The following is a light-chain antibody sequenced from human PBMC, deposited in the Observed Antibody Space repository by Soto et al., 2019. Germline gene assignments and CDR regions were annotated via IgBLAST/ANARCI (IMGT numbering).Light chain of an antibody. Sequence: QSALTQPASVSGSPGQSITISCSGTSSDIGAYDHVAWFQQFPGKTPKLVIYSVSNRPSGVSYRFSGSKSGNTASLTISGLQADDEADYYCISYTVSRFYVFGPGTKVTVL. CDR2: SVS. J-gene: IGLJ1*01. V-gene: IGLV2-14*01. CDR3: ISYTVSRFYV. CDR1: SSDIGAYDH.